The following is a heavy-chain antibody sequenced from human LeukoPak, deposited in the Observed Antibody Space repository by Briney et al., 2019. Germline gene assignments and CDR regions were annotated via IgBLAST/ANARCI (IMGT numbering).Heavy chain of an antibody. V-gene: IGHV4-34*01. J-gene: IGHJ4*02. Sequence: SETLSLTCAVYGGSFSGYYWSWIRQPPGKGLEWIGEINHSGSTNYNPSLKSRVTISVDTSKNQFSLKLSSVTAADTAVYYCARGGIPRAIAYWGQGTLVTVSS. CDR2: INHSGST. D-gene: IGHD2-21*01. CDR3: ARGGIPRAIAY. CDR1: GGSFSGYY.